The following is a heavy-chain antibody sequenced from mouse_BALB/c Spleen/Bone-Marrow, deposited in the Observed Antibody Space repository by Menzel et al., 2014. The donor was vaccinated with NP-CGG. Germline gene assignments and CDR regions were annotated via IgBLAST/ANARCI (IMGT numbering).Heavy chain of an antibody. V-gene: IGHV14-3*02. J-gene: IGHJ3*01. CDR3: AEGYDCWFAY. CDR1: GFNIKDTY. CDR2: IDPANGNT. D-gene: IGHD2-2*01. Sequence: VQLQQPGAELVKPGASVKLSCTASGFNIKDTYMHWVQQRPEQGLEWIGRIDPANGNTKYDRKFQGKSTVTSDTSPNTAYLHLNSLTSEDTGVYYCAEGYDCWFAYWGQGTLVTVSA.